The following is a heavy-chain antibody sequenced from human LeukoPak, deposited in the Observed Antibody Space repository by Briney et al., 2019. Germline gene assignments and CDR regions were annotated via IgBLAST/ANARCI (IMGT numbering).Heavy chain of an antibody. CDR2: INHSGST. CDR3: ARIARSGYASGSGAFDI. D-gene: IGHD3-22*01. Sequence: FETPSITCAVYGGSFSGYYWSWIRQPPGKGLEWIGEINHSGSTNYNPSLKSRVTISLDKSKNQFSLNLNSVTAADTAVYYCARIARSGYASGSGAFDIWGQGTSAFVSS. J-gene: IGHJ3*02. CDR1: GGSFSGYY. V-gene: IGHV4-34*01.